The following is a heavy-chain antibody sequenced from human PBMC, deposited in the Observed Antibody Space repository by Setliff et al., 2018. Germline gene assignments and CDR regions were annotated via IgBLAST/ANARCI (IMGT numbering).Heavy chain of an antibody. V-gene: IGHV4-31*03. J-gene: IGHJ4*02. D-gene: IGHD6-19*01. CDR3: ARGRAGHSGH. Sequence: SETLSLTCTVSGGSISSCGYYWSWIRQHPGKGLEWIGYIYYSGSTSYYNPSLKSRVTISVDTSKNQFSLKLSSVTAADTAVDYCARGRAGHSGHWGQGTLVTVSS. CDR2: IYYSGSTS. CDR1: GGSISSCGYY.